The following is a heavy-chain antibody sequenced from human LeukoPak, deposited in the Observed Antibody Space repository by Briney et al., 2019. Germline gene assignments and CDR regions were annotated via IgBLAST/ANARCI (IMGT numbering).Heavy chain of an antibody. CDR1: GYTFTGYY. CDR2: INPNSGGT. D-gene: IGHD5-24*01. V-gene: IGHV1-2*02. J-gene: IGHJ4*02. CDR3: ASLEMATIYTYYFDY. Sequence: ASVKVSCKASGYTFTGYYMHWVRQAPGQELEWMGWINPNSGGTNYAQKFQGRVTMTRDTSISTAYMELSRLRSDDTAVYYCASLEMATIYTYYFDYWGQGTLVTVSS.